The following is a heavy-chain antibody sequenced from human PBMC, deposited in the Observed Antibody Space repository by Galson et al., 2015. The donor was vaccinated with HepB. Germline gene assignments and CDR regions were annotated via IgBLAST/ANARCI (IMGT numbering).Heavy chain of an antibody. CDR2: ISGSGAHT. CDR3: TKDLMTVTIPYYFDY. V-gene: IGHV3-23*01. J-gene: IGHJ4*02. CDR1: GFTFTNYA. D-gene: IGHD4-17*01. Sequence: SLRLSCAASGFTFTNYAMSWVRQAPGKGLEWVSGISGSGAHTYYADAVRGRFTMSRDNSKNTLYLQMNRLRAEDTAVYYCTKDLMTVTIPYYFDYWGQGTLVTVSS.